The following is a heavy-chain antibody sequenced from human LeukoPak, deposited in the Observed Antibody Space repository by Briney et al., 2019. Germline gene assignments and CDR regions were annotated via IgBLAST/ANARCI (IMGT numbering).Heavy chain of an antibody. D-gene: IGHD3-10*01. J-gene: IGHJ4*02. V-gene: IGHV1-3*03. Sequence: ASVKVSCKASGYTFTSYAMHWVRQAPGQRLEWMGWINAGNGKTKYSQEFQGRVTITRDTSASTAYMELSSLRSEDMAVYHCARSGLYGSGSYYNRASLYFDYWGQGTLVTVSS. CDR2: INAGNGKT. CDR3: ARSGLYGSGSYYNRASLYFDY. CDR1: GYTFTSYA.